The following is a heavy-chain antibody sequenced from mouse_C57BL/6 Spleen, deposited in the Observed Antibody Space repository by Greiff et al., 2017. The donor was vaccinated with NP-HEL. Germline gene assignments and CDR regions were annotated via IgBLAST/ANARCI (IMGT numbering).Heavy chain of an antibody. CDR3: ARSEGWFAY. CDR1: GYTFTSYT. CDR2: INPSSGYT. J-gene: IGHJ3*01. V-gene: IGHV1-4*01. Sequence: VKLMESGAELARPGASVKMSCKASGYTFTSYTMHWVKQRPGQGLEWIGYINPSSGYTKYNQKFKDKATLTADKSSSTAYMQLSSLTSEDSAVYYCARSEGWFAYWGQGTLVTVSA.